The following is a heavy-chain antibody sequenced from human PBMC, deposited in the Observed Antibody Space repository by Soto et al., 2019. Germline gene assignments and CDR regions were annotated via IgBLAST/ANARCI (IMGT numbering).Heavy chain of an antibody. CDR2: ISSSSTYK. CDR1: GFTFSSHS. D-gene: IGHD1-26*01. J-gene: IGHJ6*02. CDR3: ARDKRWELRLDQHNGMDV. V-gene: IGHV3-21*01. Sequence: PGGSLRLSCAASGFTFSSHSMNWVRRAPGKGLEWVSSISSSSTYKYYADSVKGRFTIARDNAKNSLYLQMNSLRAEDTAVYYCARDKRWELRLDQHNGMDVWGQGTTVTVSS.